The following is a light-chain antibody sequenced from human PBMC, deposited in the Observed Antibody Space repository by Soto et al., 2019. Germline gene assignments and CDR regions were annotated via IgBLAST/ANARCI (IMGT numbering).Light chain of an antibody. CDR1: QSVSSSY. V-gene: IGKV3-20*01. CDR3: QQYGSSPPT. J-gene: IGKJ1*01. CDR2: GAS. Sequence: IVLTPSPGTLSLSPGERATLSCRASQSVSSSYLAWYQQKPGQAPRLLIYGASSRATGIPDRFSGSGSGTDFTLTISRLEPEDFAVYYCQQYGSSPPTFGQGTKVDI.